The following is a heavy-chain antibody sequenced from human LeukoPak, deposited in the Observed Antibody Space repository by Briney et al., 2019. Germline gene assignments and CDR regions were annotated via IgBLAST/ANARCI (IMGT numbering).Heavy chain of an antibody. CDR3: AKGEAIFGVPGGGFDC. V-gene: IGHV3-23*01. CDR1: GFTFSNYA. Sequence: GGSLRLSCAASGFTFSNYAMSWVRQAPGKGLEWVSSISGSGGSTYYTDSVKGRFTPSRDNSKNMLSLQMDNLRAEDTAIYYCAKGEAIFGVPGGGFDCWGQGILVIVSS. J-gene: IGHJ4*02. D-gene: IGHD3-3*01. CDR2: ISGSGGST.